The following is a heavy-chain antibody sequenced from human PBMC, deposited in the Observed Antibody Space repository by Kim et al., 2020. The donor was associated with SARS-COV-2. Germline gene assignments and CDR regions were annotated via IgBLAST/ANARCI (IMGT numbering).Heavy chain of an antibody. CDR1: GFTFSDYF. V-gene: IGHV3-11*01. CDR2: IRLGSAST. Sequence: GGSLRLSCAASGFTFSDYFMSWIRQSPGKGLEWVSYIRLGSASTYYADSVKGRFIISRDDAKNSLYLRMNSLRAEDTAVYYCARDGSPDGPLDAFDIWGHGTMVTVS. J-gene: IGHJ3*02. CDR3: ARDGSPDGPLDAFDI.